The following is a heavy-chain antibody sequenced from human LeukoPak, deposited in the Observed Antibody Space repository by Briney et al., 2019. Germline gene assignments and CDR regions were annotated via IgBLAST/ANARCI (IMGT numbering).Heavy chain of an antibody. Sequence: GASVKVSCKPSGYTFTGYYLHWVRQAPGQGPEWMGWINPNTGATMYSQKFQGRVTMTRDTSVSTGYLELRSLRSDDSAVYYCAKDTAGYYYDSSGYSFDYWGQGTLVTVSS. CDR1: GYTFTGYY. CDR3: AKDTAGYYYDSSGYSFDY. D-gene: IGHD3-22*01. J-gene: IGHJ4*02. CDR2: INPNTGAT. V-gene: IGHV1-2*02.